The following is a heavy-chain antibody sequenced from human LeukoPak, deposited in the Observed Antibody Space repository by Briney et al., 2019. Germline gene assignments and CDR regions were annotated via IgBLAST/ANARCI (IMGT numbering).Heavy chain of an antibody. V-gene: IGHV3-30*02. J-gene: IGHJ5*02. Sequence: GGSLRLSCAASGFTFNNYGMHWVRQAPGKGLEWVAFIRYDGSKKYYADSVKGRFTISRDNSNNTLYLQMNSLRPDDAAVYYCAKDVRPYLLLGFWFDPWGQGTLVTVSS. D-gene: IGHD2-2*01. CDR3: AKDVRPYLLLGFWFDP. CDR2: IRYDGSKK. CDR1: GFTFNNYG.